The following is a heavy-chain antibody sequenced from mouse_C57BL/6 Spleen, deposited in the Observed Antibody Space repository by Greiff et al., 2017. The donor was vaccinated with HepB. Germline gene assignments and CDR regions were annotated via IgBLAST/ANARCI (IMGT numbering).Heavy chain of an antibody. CDR2: IDPSDSYT. Sequence: VQLQQPGAELVMPGASVKLSCKASGYTFTSYWMHWVKQRPGQGLEWIGEIDPSDSYTNYNQKFKGKSTLTVDKSSSTAYMQLSSLTSEDSAVYYCARSFITTVVEPFAYWGQGTLVTVSA. D-gene: IGHD1-1*01. J-gene: IGHJ3*01. V-gene: IGHV1-69*01. CDR3: ARSFITTVVEPFAY. CDR1: GYTFTSYW.